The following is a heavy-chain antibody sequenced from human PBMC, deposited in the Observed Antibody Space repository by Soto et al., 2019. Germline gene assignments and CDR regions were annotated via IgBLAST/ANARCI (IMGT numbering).Heavy chain of an antibody. Sequence: QVQLVQSGAEVKKPGSSVKVSCKASGGTFSSYTISWVRQAPGQGLGWMGRIIPILGIANYAQKFQGRVTITADKSTSTAYMELSSLRSEDTAVYYCARMAGYLTIDYWGQGTLVTVSS. CDR3: ARMAGYLTIDY. D-gene: IGHD2-15*01. CDR2: IIPILGIA. V-gene: IGHV1-69*02. J-gene: IGHJ4*02. CDR1: GGTFSSYT.